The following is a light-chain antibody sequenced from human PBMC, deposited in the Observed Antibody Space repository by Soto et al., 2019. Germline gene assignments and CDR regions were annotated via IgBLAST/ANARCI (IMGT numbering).Light chain of an antibody. CDR3: QQYGSQGT. Sequence: EIVLTQSPGTLSLSPGERATLSCRASQSVSSSYLAWYQQKPGQAPRLLIYGASSRATGIPDRFSGSGSGTDFTLTISRLEPEEFAVYYCQQYGSQGTFGQGT. CDR1: QSVSSSY. V-gene: IGKV3-20*01. CDR2: GAS. J-gene: IGKJ1*01.